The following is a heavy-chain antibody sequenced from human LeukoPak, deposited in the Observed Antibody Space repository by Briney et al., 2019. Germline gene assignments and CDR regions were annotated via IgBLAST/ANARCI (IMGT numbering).Heavy chain of an antibody. Sequence: AGGSLRLSCAASGFTFSSYSMNWVRQAPGKGLEWVSSISSSSSYIYYADSVKGRFTISRDNSKNTLYLQMNSLRAEDTAVYYCAKDWAHDVGATTWILDRGPYYFDYWGQGTLVTVSS. CDR2: ISSSSSYI. D-gene: IGHD1-26*01. V-gene: IGHV3-21*04. CDR1: GFTFSSYS. CDR3: AKDWAHDVGATTWILDRGPYYFDY. J-gene: IGHJ4*02.